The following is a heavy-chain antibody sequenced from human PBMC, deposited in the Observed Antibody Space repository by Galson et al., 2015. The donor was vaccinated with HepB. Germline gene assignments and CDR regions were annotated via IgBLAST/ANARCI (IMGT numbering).Heavy chain of an antibody. D-gene: IGHD4-17*01. J-gene: IGHJ4*02. CDR2: IYTSGST. CDR1: GGSISSYY. Sequence: ETLSLTCTVSGGSISSYYWSWIRQPAGKGLEWIGRIYTSGSTNYNPSLKSRVTMSVDTSKNQFSLKLSSVTAADTAVYYCARDPLSYGDYHGSVHFDYWGQGTLVTVSS. V-gene: IGHV4-4*07. CDR3: ARDPLSYGDYHGSVHFDY.